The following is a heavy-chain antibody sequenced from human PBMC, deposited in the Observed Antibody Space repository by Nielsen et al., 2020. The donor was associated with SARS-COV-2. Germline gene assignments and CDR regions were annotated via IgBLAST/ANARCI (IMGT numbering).Heavy chain of an antibody. V-gene: IGHV1-2*06. CDR3: ARDEYNYGYNWFDP. J-gene: IGHJ5*02. CDR2: INPNSAGT. CDR1: GYTFTGHY. D-gene: IGHD5-18*01. Sequence: ASVKVSCKASGYTFTGHYIHWVRQAPGQGLEWMGRINPNSAGTNYAQRFKGRVTLTTDTSISTAYMDLSRLRSDDTAVYYCARDEYNYGYNWFDPWGQGTLVTVSS.